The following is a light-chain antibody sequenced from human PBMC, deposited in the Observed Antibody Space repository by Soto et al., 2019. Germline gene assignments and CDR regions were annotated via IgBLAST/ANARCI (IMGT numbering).Light chain of an antibody. V-gene: IGLV2-14*03. CDR3: SSYTTSSTYV. J-gene: IGLJ1*01. CDR1: SSDVGGYNS. Sequence: QPASVSGSPGQSITISCTGTSSDVGGYNSVSWYQHHPGKAPKLMIYNVSNRPSGVSSRFSGSKSGNTASLTISGLQAEDEADYYCSSYTTSSTYVFATGTQLTVL. CDR2: NVS.